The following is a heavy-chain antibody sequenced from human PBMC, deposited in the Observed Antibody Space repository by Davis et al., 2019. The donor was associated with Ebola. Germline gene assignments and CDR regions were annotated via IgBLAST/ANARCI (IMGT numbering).Heavy chain of an antibody. Sequence: GESLKISCAASGFTFSSYAMSWVRQAPGKGLEWVSAISGSGGSTYYADSVKGRFTISRDNSKNTLYLQMNSLRAEDTAVYYCAKGDQVGWLVPFDYWGQGALVIVSS. J-gene: IGHJ4*02. V-gene: IGHV3-23*01. CDR1: GFTFSSYA. CDR3: AKGDQVGWLVPFDY. CDR2: ISGSGGST. D-gene: IGHD6-19*01.